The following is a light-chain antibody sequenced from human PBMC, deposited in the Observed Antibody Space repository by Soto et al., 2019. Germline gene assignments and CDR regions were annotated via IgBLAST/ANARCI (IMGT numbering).Light chain of an antibody. V-gene: IGLV1-44*01. J-gene: IGLJ1*01. Sequence: QSALTQPPSASGTPGQRGTISCSGSSSNIGSKTVKSYQQHPGTAPKLLIYGSDPRPSGVPDRFSGSKSGTSASLAISGLQSGDEADYYCAAWDDSLNGYVFGTGPKVTVL. CDR1: SSNIGSKT. CDR2: GSD. CDR3: AAWDDSLNGYV.